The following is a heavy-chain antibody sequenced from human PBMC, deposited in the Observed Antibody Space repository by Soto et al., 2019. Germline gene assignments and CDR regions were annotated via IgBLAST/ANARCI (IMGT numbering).Heavy chain of an antibody. Sequence: SETLSLTCTVSGGSISSYYWSWIRQPPGKGLEWIGYIYYSGSTYYNPSLKSRVTISVDTSKNQFSLKLSSVTAADTAVYYCARDLSGKVDILTYYGMDVWGQGTTVT. CDR1: GGSISSYY. CDR2: IYYSGST. CDR3: ARDLSGKVDILTYYGMDV. V-gene: IGHV4-59*12. D-gene: IGHD3-9*01. J-gene: IGHJ6*02.